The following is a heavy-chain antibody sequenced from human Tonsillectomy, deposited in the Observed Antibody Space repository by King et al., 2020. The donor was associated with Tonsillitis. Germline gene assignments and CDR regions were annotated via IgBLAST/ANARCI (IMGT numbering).Heavy chain of an antibody. D-gene: IGHD3-16*01. CDR1: GFTFSSYA. CDR2: ISYDGSNK. CDR3: ARDAQGDYGMDV. V-gene: IGHV3-30*04. J-gene: IGHJ6*02. Sequence: GQLVQSGGGVVQPGRSLRISCAASGFTFSSYAMHWVRQAPGKGLEWVAVISYDGSNKYNADSVKGRFTISRDNSKNTLYLQMNSLRAEDTAVYYCARDAQGDYGMDVWGQGTTVTVSS.